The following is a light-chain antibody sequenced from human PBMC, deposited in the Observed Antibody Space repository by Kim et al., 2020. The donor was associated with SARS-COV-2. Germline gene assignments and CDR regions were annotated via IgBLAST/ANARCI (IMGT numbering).Light chain of an antibody. CDR2: ADS. CDR3: SSYTDTNTLL. V-gene: IGLV2-14*03. CDR1: GNDLSYYNS. J-gene: IGLJ2*01. Sequence: STGAGNDLSYYNSGSWFQQPPGKAPELVIYADSNRPSGVSNRFSGSKSGNTASLTISTLQTEDEADYYCSSYTDTNTLLFGGGTQLTVL.